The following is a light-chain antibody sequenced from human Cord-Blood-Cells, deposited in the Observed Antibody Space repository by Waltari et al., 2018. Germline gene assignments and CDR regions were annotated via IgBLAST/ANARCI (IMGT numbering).Light chain of an antibody. CDR2: DAS. CDR1: QYISNY. Sequence: DIQMTQSPSSLSASVGDRVTIPFQASQYISNYLNWYQQKPGKAPKLLIYDASNLETGVPARFSGSGSGTDFTFTISSLQPEDIATYYCQQYDNLPWTFGQGTKVEIK. V-gene: IGKV1-33*01. J-gene: IGKJ1*01. CDR3: QQYDNLPWT.